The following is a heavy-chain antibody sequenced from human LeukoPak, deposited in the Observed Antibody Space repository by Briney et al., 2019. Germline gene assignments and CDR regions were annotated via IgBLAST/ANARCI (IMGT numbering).Heavy chain of an antibody. V-gene: IGHV4-39*07. Sequence: SETLSLTCTVSGDSISTNIYYWAWIRQPPGKGLQWVGSIYYSGTTYSDPSLKSRLTISIDTSNNQFSLKLSSVTAADTAVYYCARHFAAANNWFDPWGQGALVTVSS. D-gene: IGHD3-3*02. CDR2: IYYSGTT. J-gene: IGHJ5*02. CDR1: GDSISTNIYY. CDR3: ARHFAAANNWFDP.